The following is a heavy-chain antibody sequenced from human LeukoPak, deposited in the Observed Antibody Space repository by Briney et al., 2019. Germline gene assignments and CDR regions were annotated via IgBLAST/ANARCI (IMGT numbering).Heavy chain of an antibody. CDR1: GFTFSSYA. V-gene: IGHV3-23*01. J-gene: IGHJ4*02. D-gene: IGHD3-22*01. Sequence: GGSLRLSCAASGFTFSSYAMSWVRQAPGKGLEWVSAISGSGGSTNYADSVKGRFTISRDNSKNTLYLQMNSLRAEDTAVHYCAKSFDSSGLYYFDYWGQGTLVTVSS. CDR2: ISGSGGST. CDR3: AKSFDSSGLYYFDY.